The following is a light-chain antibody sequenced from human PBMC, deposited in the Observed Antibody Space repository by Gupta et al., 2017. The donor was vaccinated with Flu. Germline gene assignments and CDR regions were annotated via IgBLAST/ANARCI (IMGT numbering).Light chain of an antibody. J-gene: IGKJ4*01. V-gene: IGKV3-20*01. CDR2: GSS. Sequence: EIILTQSPDSLSLSPGDRATLSCRASQTLPNNYIAWYQQKPGQAPRLLIDGSSSRAAGISDNFSGSGSGADFTLTIARLVPEDFAVYFCQQDVSSFRTFGGGTRVEL. CDR3: QQDVSSFRT. CDR1: QTLPNNY.